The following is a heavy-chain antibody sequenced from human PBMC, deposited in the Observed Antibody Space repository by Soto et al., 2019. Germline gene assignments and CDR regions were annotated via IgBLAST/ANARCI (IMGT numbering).Heavy chain of an antibody. Sequence: PSETLSLTCTVSGGSISSGGYYWSWIRQHPGKGLEWIGYIYYSGSTYYNPSLKSRVTISVDTSKNLFSLKLSSVTAADTAVYYCASIDCSSTSCRMDVWGKGTTVTVSS. CDR3: ASIDCSSTSCRMDV. CDR2: IYYSGST. V-gene: IGHV4-31*03. J-gene: IGHJ6*03. CDR1: GGSISSGGYY. D-gene: IGHD2-2*01.